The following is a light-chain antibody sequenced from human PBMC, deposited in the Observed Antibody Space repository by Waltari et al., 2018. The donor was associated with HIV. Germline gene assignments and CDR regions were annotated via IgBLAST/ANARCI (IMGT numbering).Light chain of an antibody. CDR1: QSVLYNSNNKNY. V-gene: IGKV4-1*01. CDR2: WAS. J-gene: IGKJ3*01. CDR3: HQYYSTPFT. Sequence: ENVMTQSPDSLAVSLGERATINCKSSQSVLYNSNNKNYLSWYQQKPGQSPKLLIYWASTRESGVSDRFSGSGSGTDFALTISSVQAEDVAIYYCHQYYSTPFTFGPGTKVDIK.